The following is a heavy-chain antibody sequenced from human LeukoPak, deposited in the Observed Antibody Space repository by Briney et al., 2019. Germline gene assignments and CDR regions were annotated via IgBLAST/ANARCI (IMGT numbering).Heavy chain of an antibody. CDR3: ARGYCSGGSCPIPGGWFDP. J-gene: IGHJ5*02. CDR1: GGSISSYY. CDR2: IYYSGST. Sequence: PSETLSLTCTVSGGSISSYYWSWIRQPPGKGLEWIGYIYYSGSTNYNPSLESRVTISVDTSKNQFSLKLTSVTAADTAVYYCARGYCSGGSCPIPGGWFDPWGQGTLVTVSS. V-gene: IGHV4-59*01. D-gene: IGHD2-15*01.